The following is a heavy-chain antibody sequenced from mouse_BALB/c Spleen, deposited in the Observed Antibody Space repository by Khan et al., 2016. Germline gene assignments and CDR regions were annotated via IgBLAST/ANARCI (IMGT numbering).Heavy chain of an antibody. CDR1: GYTFTIYT. Sequence: QVQLQQSGAELARPGASVKMSCKASGYTFTIYTMHWVKQRPGQGLEWIGYINPSSGYTTYDQKFKDKATLTADKSSSTAYIQLSSLTSEDSAVYYCARSRRMWDNYFFYDWGQGTTLTVSS. V-gene: IGHV1-4*01. CDR2: INPSSGYT. D-gene: IGHD1-3*01. J-gene: IGHJ2*01. CDR3: ARSRRMWDNYFFYD.